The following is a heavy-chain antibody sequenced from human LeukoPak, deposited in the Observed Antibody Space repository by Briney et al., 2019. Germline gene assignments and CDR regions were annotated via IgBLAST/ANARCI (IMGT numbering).Heavy chain of an antibody. CDR1: GGTFSSYA. Sequence: ASVKVSCKASGGTFSSYAISWVRQAPGQGLEWMGGIIPILGIANYAQKFQGRVTITADKSTSTAYMELSSLRSEDTAVYYCARDLAPRYNWNDVGAFDIWGQGTMVTVSS. CDR2: IIPILGIA. V-gene: IGHV1-69*10. CDR3: ARDLAPRYNWNDVGAFDI. D-gene: IGHD1-20*01. J-gene: IGHJ3*02.